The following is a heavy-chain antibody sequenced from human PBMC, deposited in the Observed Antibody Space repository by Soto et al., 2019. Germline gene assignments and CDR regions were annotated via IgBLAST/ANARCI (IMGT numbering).Heavy chain of an antibody. CDR2: INVSSGNT. Sequence: GASVKVSCKASGYTFTSYAMHWVRQAPGQRLEWMGWINVSSGNTNYAQKFQGRVTMTRDTSISTAYMELSRLRSDDTAVYYCARVRGVHYGMDVWGQGTTVTVSS. CDR3: ARVRGVHYGMDV. V-gene: IGHV1-3*01. D-gene: IGHD3-10*01. J-gene: IGHJ6*02. CDR1: GYTFTSYA.